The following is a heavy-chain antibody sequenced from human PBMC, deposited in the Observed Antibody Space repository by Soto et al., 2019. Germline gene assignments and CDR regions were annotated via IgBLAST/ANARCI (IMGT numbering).Heavy chain of an antibody. V-gene: IGHV3-23*01. CDR3: TSAGQYCTSTTCNAY. Sequence: GGSLRLSCAASGFTFSSYAMSWVRQAPGKGLEWVSAISGSGGSTYYADSVKGRFTISRDNSKNTLYLQMNSLRAEDTAVYYCTSAGQYCTSTTCNAYWGQGTPVTVSS. D-gene: IGHD2-2*01. CDR2: ISGSGGST. CDR1: GFTFSSYA. J-gene: IGHJ4*02.